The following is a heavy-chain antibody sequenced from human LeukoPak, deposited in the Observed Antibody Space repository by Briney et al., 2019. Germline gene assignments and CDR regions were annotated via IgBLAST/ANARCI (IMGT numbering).Heavy chain of an antibody. CDR2: INHSGST. CDR3: ARGAYDFWSGYYFDGYYYYYMDV. D-gene: IGHD3-3*01. CDR1: GGSFSGYY. V-gene: IGHV4-34*01. Sequence: PSETLSLTCAVYGGSFSGYYWSWIRQPPGKGLEWIGEINHSGSTNYNPSLKSRVTISVDTSKNQFSLKLSSVTAADTAVYYCARGAYDFWSGYYFDGYYYYYMDVWGKGTTVTVSS. J-gene: IGHJ6*03.